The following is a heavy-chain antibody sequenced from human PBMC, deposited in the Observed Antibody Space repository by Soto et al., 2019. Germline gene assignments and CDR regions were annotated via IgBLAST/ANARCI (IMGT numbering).Heavy chain of an antibody. Sequence: EVQLVESGGGLVQPGRSLRLSCAASGFTVDDYAMHWVRQAPGKGLEWVSGISWNSGSIGYADSVKGRFTISRENDKNSLYLQMNRLRAADTALYYCAKSYYDILTGRYMDVWGKGTTVTVSS. D-gene: IGHD3-9*01. CDR2: ISWNSGSI. J-gene: IGHJ6*03. V-gene: IGHV3-9*01. CDR3: AKSYYDILTGRYMDV. CDR1: GFTVDDYA.